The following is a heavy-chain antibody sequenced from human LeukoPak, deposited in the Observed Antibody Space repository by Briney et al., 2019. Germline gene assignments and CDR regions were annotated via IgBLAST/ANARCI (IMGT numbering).Heavy chain of an antibody. V-gene: IGHV3-48*04. D-gene: IGHD1-7*01. J-gene: IGHJ5*02. CDR2: ISSSSSTI. CDR3: ARDLDWNYRELRFDP. CDR1: GFTFSSYS. Sequence: GGSLRLSCAASGFTFSSYSMNWVRQAPGKGLEWVSYISSSSSTIYYADSVRGRFTISRDNAKNSLYLQMNSLRAEDTAVYYCARDLDWNYRELRFDPWGQGTLVTVSS.